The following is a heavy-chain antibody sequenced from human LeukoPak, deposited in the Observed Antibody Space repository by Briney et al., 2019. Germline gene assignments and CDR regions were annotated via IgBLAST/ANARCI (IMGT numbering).Heavy chain of an antibody. CDR3: AREVSYYDSSGMDV. Sequence: GGSLRLSCAASGFTFSSYSMNWVRQAPGKGLEWVSSISSSSSYIYYADSVKGRFTTSRDNAKNSLYLQMNSLRAEDTAVYYCAREVSYYDSSGMDVWGQGTTVTVSS. V-gene: IGHV3-21*01. J-gene: IGHJ6*02. CDR2: ISSSSSYI. CDR1: GFTFSSYS. D-gene: IGHD3-22*01.